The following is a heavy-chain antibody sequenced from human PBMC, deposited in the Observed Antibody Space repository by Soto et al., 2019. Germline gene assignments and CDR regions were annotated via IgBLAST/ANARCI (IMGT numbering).Heavy chain of an antibody. V-gene: IGHV4-59*01. CDR2: ISNSGTT. CDR3: ARLTGTSVLDGFDI. J-gene: IGHJ3*02. D-gene: IGHD1-7*01. CDR1: GGSINGYY. Sequence: PETLPLTYSVSGGSINGYYWSWIRKTPGKGLDWIGYISNSGTTRYNPSLKGRVTMSLDTSETQFSLRVTSVTAADTAVYYCARLTGTSVLDGFDIWGQGKMVT.